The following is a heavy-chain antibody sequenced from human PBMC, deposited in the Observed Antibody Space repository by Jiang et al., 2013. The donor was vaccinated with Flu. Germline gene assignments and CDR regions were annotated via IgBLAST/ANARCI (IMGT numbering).Heavy chain of an antibody. J-gene: IGHJ6*02. V-gene: IGHV4-34*01. CDR3: ARGGRGYYYGMDV. Sequence: KGLEWIGEINHKWKHQLQPSLKSRVTISVDTSKNQFSLKLSSVTAADTAVYYCARGGRGYYYGMDVWGQGTTVTVSS. CDR2: INHKWKH.